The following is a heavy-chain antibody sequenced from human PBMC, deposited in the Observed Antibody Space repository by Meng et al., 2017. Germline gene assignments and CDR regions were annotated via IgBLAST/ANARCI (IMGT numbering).Heavy chain of an antibody. CDR2: IYHSGST. Sequence: SETLSLTCTVSGYSISSGYYWGWIRQPPGKGLEWIGSIYHSGSTYYNPSLKSRVTISVDTSTNQFSLKLSSVTAADTAVYSCARDPAASAASMDVWGQGTTVTVSS. V-gene: IGHV4-38-2*02. CDR1: GYSISSGYY. CDR3: ARDPAASAASMDV. J-gene: IGHJ6*02. D-gene: IGHD6-13*01.